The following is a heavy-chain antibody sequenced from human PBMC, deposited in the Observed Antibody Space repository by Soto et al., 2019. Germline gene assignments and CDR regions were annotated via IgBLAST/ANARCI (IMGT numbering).Heavy chain of an antibody. V-gene: IGHV4-59*01. CDR2: IYYSGTT. D-gene: IGHD3-16*02. J-gene: IGHJ6*02. CDR3: ARDQPSGSDRPATNYGMDV. Sequence: QVQLQESGPGLVKPSETLSLTCTVSGGSISSYYWTWIRQPPGQGLERIGYIYYSGTTNYNPSLKSRVTISVDTSKNQCSLKLTSVTAADTAVYYCARDQPSGSDRPATNYGMDVCGQGTTVTVAS. CDR1: GGSISSYY.